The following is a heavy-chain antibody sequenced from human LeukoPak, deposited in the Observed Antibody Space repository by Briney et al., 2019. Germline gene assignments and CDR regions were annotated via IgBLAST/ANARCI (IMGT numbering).Heavy chain of an antibody. V-gene: IGHV3-48*03. Sequence: GGSLRLSCAASGFTFSSYEMNWVRQAPGKGLEWVSYISSSGSTIYYADSVKGRFTISRDNAKNSLHLQMNSLRAEDTAVYYCARDGYSNGLDYWGQGTLVIVSS. D-gene: IGHD4-11*01. J-gene: IGHJ4*02. CDR2: ISSSGSTI. CDR3: ARDGYSNGLDY. CDR1: GFTFSSYE.